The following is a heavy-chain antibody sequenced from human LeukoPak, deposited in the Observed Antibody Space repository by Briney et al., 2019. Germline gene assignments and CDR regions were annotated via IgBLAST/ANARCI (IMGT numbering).Heavy chain of an antibody. V-gene: IGHV1-2*06. Sequence: ASVTVSCKASGYTFSGYYIHWVRQAPGQGLEWMGRINPNNGGTNYAQKFQGRVTMTRDMSMSTAYMELSRLRSDDTAVYYCAGEDNSSGYRPFDIWGQGTMVTVSS. CDR3: AGEDNSSGYRPFDI. CDR2: INPNNGGT. D-gene: IGHD3-22*01. CDR1: GYTFSGYY. J-gene: IGHJ3*02.